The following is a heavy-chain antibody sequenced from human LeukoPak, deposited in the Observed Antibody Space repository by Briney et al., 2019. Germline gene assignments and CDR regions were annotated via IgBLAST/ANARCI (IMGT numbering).Heavy chain of an antibody. J-gene: IGHJ3*02. CDR2: INPNSGGT. CDR1: GYTFTGYY. D-gene: IGHD3-9*01. CDR3: ARGDYDILTGYYGAPDI. V-gene: IGHV1-2*04. Sequence: EASVKVSCKASGYTFTGYYMHWVRQAPGQGLEWMGWINPNSGGTNYAQKFQGWVTMTRDTSISTAYMELSRLRSDDTAVYYCARGDYDILTGYYGAPDIWGQGTMVTVSS.